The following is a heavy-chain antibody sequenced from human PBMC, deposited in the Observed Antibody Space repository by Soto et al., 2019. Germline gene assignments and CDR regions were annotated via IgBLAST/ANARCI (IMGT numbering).Heavy chain of an antibody. V-gene: IGHV3-30-3*01. CDR1: GFTFSSYA. Sequence: GGSLRLSCAASGFTFSSYAMHWVRQAPGKGLEWVAVISYDGSNKYYADSVKGRFTIFRDNSKNTLYLQMNSLRAEDTAVYYCARGDGFFDYWGQGTLVTVSS. CDR2: ISYDGSNK. D-gene: IGHD3-16*01. J-gene: IGHJ4*02. CDR3: ARGDGFFDY.